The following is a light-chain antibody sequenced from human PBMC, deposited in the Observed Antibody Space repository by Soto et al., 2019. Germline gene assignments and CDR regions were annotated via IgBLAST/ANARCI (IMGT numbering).Light chain of an antibody. V-gene: IGKV3D-15*01. CDR1: QSVGTR. CDR3: QQYNNWPET. J-gene: IGKJ4*01. CDR2: GTS. Sequence: ETLMTQSPGTLYLSPGERATLSCRASQSVGTRVAWFQQKRGQSPRLLIYGTSTRATGIPARFSGSGSGTDFILTISSLQSEDSAIYYCQQYNNWPETFGGGTTVEIK.